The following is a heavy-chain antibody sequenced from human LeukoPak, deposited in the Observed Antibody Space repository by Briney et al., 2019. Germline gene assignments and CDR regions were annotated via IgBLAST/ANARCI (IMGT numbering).Heavy chain of an antibody. CDR3: AKDSRYYYGSGMGY. V-gene: IGHV3-9*01. J-gene: IGHJ4*02. Sequence: PGGSLRLSCAASGFTFDDYAMHWVRQAPGKGLEWVSGISWNSGSIGYADSVKGRFTVSRDNAKNSLYLQMNSLRAEDTALYYCAKDSRYYYGSGMGYWGQGTLVTVSS. D-gene: IGHD3-10*01. CDR2: ISWNSGSI. CDR1: GFTFDDYA.